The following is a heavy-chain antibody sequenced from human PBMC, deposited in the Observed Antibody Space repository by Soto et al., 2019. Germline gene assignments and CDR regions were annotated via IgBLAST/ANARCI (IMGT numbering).Heavy chain of an antibody. V-gene: IGHV1-18*04. D-gene: IGHD3-22*01. CDR1: GYTFTSYG. J-gene: IGHJ4*02. Sequence: ASVKVSCKASGYTFTSYGISWVRQAPGQGLEWMGWISAYNGNTNYAQKLQGRVTMTTDTSTSTAYMELRSLRSEDTAVYYCARDSHRYYDSSGSLGYWGQGTLVTVSS. CDR2: ISAYNGNT. CDR3: ARDSHRYYDSSGSLGY.